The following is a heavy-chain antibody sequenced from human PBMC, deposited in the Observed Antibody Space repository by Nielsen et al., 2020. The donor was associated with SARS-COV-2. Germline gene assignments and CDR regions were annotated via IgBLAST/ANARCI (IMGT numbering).Heavy chain of an antibody. J-gene: IGHJ6*02. D-gene: IGHD6-13*01. CDR2: IIPILGIA. V-gene: IGHV1-69*04. Sequence: SVKVSCKASGGTFSSYAISWVRQAPGQGLEWMGRIIPILGIANYAQKFQGRVTITADKSTSTAYMELSSLRSEDTAVYYCARNPAANYYYYGMDVWGQGTTVTVSS. CDR3: ARNPAANYYYYGMDV. CDR1: GGTFSSYA.